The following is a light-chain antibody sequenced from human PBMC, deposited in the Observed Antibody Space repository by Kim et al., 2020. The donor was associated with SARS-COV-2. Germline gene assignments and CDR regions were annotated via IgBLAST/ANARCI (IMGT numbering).Light chain of an antibody. CDR2: AAT. CDR1: QDISNY. CDR3: QQYRAYPLT. J-gene: IGKJ4*01. V-gene: IGKV1-16*02. Sequence: ASGGARITIACRASQDISNYLAWIQLKPGKAPKSLIVAATNLQSGVPSKFSGSGSGTDFTLTISSLQPEDFATYYCQQYRAYPLTFGGGTKVDIK.